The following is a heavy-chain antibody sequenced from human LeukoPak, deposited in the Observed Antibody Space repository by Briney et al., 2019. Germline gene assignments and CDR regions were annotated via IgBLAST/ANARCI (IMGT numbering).Heavy chain of an antibody. Sequence: GGSLRLSCAASGFTFSSYAMSWVRQAPGKGLEWVSAISASGGSTYYADSVKGRFTISRDNSKNTLCLQMNSLRAEDTAVYYCAKAWSSGWYLQPFDYWGQGTLVPVSS. V-gene: IGHV3-23*01. CDR1: GFTFSSYA. D-gene: IGHD6-19*01. CDR3: AKAWSSGWYLQPFDY. J-gene: IGHJ4*02. CDR2: ISASGGST.